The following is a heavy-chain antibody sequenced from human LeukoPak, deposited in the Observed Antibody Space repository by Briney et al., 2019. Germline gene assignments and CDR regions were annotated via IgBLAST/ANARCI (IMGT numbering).Heavy chain of an antibody. CDR2: MYYSGST. CDR3: ARGGTMTTVPL. J-gene: IGHJ4*02. CDR1: GGSMSSYY. D-gene: IGHD4-17*01. V-gene: IGHV4-59*08. Sequence: PSETLSLTCIVSGGSMSSYYWSWIRQPPGKGLEWIGYMYYSGSTNYNYNPSLKSRVTISVYTFKNQFSLKLSSVTAADTAVYYCARGGTMTTVPLWGQGTLVTVSS.